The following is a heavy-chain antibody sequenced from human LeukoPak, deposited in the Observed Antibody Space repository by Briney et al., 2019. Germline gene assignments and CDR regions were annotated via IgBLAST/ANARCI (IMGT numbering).Heavy chain of an antibody. CDR3: AKDFKSGDRKWEVDF. CDR2: IHGDASGT. CDR1: GCTFRNYA. Sequence: GGSLRLSCAASGCTFRNYAMSWVRQARGKGLEGVSGIHGDASGTFYAESVKGRFPITRDNSRDTLHLQMNSLRAEDTAMYYCAKDFKSGDRKWEVDFWGQGTLVTVPS. D-gene: IGHD1-26*01. J-gene: IGHJ4*02. V-gene: IGHV3-23*01.